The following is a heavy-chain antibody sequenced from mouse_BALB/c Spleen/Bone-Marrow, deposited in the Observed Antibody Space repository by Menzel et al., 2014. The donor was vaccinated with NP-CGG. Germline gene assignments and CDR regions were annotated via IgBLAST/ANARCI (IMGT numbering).Heavy chain of an antibody. V-gene: IGHV5-6-5*01. D-gene: IGHD1-1*01. CDR1: GFTFSSYA. CDR3: ARWYYGSGFAY. Sequence: EVKLVESGGGLVKPGGSLKLSCAASGFTFSSYAMSWVRQTPEKRLEWVASISSGGSTYYPDSVKGRFTISRDNARNILYLQMSSLRSEDTAMYYCARWYYGSGFAYWGQGTLATVSA. J-gene: IGHJ3*01. CDR2: ISSGGST.